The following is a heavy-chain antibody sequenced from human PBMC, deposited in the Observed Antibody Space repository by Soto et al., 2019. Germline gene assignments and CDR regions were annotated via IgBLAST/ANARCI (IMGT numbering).Heavy chain of an antibody. CDR3: ASVDYDFWSGSDY. CDR1: GGSFSGYY. D-gene: IGHD3-3*01. Sequence: SETLSLTCAVYGGSFSGYYWSWIRQPPGKGLEWIGEINHSGSTNYNPSLKSRVTISVDTSKNQFSLKLSSVTAADTAVYYCASVDYDFWSGSDYWGQGTLVTVSS. V-gene: IGHV4-34*01. CDR2: INHSGST. J-gene: IGHJ4*02.